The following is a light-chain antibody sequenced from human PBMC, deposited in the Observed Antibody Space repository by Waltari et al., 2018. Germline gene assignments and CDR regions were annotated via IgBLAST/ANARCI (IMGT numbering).Light chain of an antibody. V-gene: IGLV1-40*01. CDR1: NSHLGAGYD. CDR2: DNN. Sequence: QSVLTQPPSVSGAPGQGVTISCTGGNSHLGAGYDVHWYQQLPGTAPKLPIYDNNRRPSGVPDRFSASKSGTSASLAITGLQTEDEADYYCQSYDDSLGASGVFGGGTKLNVL. CDR3: QSYDDSLGASGV. J-gene: IGLJ2*01.